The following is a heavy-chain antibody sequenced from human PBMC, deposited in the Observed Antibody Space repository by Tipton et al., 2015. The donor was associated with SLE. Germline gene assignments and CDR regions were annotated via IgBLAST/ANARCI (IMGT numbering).Heavy chain of an antibody. D-gene: IGHD3-3*01. CDR2: INYRGTT. V-gene: IGHV4-59*12. Sequence: TLSLTCTVSGVSFINYYWSWIRQPPGKGLEHIAYINYRGTTNYNASLKSRVTISLDMSNKQFSLRLSSVTAADTAMYYCARAVAIFGGVNRGYYMDVWGKGTTVTVSS. J-gene: IGHJ6*03. CDR1: GVSFINYY. CDR3: ARAVAIFGGVNRGYYMDV.